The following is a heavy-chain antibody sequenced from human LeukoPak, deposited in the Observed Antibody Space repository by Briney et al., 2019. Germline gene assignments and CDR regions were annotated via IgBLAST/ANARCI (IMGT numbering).Heavy chain of an antibody. CDR1: GGSISGYY. CDR3: ARPGEYSSGWYPRYYYYMDV. J-gene: IGHJ6*03. Sequence: SETLSLTCAVYGGSISGYYWSWIRQPPGKGLEWIGEINHSGSTNYNPSLKSRVTISVDTSKDQFSLKLSSVTAADTAVYYCARPGEYSSGWYPRYYYYMDVWGKGTTVTVSS. D-gene: IGHD6-19*01. CDR2: INHSGST. V-gene: IGHV4-34*01.